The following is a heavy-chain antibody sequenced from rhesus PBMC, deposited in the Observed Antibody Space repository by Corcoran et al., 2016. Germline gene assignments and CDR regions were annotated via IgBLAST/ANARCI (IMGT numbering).Heavy chain of an antibody. CDR3: ARSVNDYDSDY. Sequence: VTLKESGPALVTPPQTLTLTCPFSGFSLSPRGLGVGWIRQPSRKTLEWLAHIYGNADKYYSTSLKSRLTISKDTSKNQVVLTMINMEHVDIDTYDCARSVNDYDSDYWGQGVLVTVSS. V-gene: IGHV2-1*01. CDR1: GFSLSPRGLG. CDR2: IYGNADK. D-gene: IGHD3-28*01. J-gene: IGHJ4*01.